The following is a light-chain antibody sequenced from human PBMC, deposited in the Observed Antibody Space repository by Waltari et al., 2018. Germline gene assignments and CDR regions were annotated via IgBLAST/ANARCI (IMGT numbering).Light chain of an antibody. Sequence: DIQMTQSPSSLSASVGDRVTITCQASQDISNYLNWYQQKPGKAPNVLIYGASSLQRGVPPRFSGSGSGTEFTLTISSLQSEDFATYYCQQSHSFPLTFGGGTKVEI. V-gene: IGKV1-39*01. CDR2: GAS. J-gene: IGKJ4*01. CDR3: QQSHSFPLT. CDR1: QDISNY.